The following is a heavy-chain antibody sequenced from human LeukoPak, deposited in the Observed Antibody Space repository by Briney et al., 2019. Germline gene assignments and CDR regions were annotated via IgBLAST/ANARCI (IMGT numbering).Heavy chain of an antibody. V-gene: IGHV3-23*01. J-gene: IGHJ6*02. CDR1: GFTFSSSA. CDR3: AKNMGPEYSYGMDV. D-gene: IGHD2/OR15-2a*01. Sequence: GGSLRLSCAASGFTFSSSAMSWVRQAPGKGMEGVSAISNNGGYTYYADSVQGRFTISRDNSKSTLCLQMNSLRAEDTAVYYCAKNMGPEYSYGMDVWGQGTTVTVSS. CDR2: ISNNGGYT.